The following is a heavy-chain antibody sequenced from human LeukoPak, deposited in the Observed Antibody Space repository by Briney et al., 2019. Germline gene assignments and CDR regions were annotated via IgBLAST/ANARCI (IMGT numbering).Heavy chain of an antibody. J-gene: IGHJ4*02. Sequence: PSETLSLTCAVYGGSFSGYYWSWIRQPPGKGLEWIGEINHSGSTNYNPSLKSRATISVDTSKNQFSLKLSSVTAADTAVYYCARGANYYGSGSYYYWGQGTLVTVSS. D-gene: IGHD3-10*01. V-gene: IGHV4-34*01. CDR1: GGSFSGYY. CDR3: ARGANYYGSGSYYY. CDR2: INHSGST.